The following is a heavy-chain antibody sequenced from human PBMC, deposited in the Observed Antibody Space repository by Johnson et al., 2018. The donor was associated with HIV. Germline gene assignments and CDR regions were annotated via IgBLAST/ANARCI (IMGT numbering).Heavy chain of an antibody. D-gene: IGHD1-26*01. V-gene: IGHV3-33*06. CDR2: ICYDGSNK. J-gene: IGHJ3*02. CDR1: GFTFSIYG. CDR3: AKVASGSYYGDAFDI. Sequence: QVQLVESGGGVVQPGRSLRLSCATSGFTFSIYGMHWVRQAPGKGLEWVAVICYDGSNKYYADSVKGRFTISRDNSKNTLYLQMNSLRAEDTAVYYCAKVASGSYYGDAFDIWGQGTMVTVSS.